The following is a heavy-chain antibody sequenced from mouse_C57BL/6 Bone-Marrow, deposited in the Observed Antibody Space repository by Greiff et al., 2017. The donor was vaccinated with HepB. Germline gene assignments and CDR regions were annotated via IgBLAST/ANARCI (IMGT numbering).Heavy chain of an antibody. J-gene: IGHJ2*01. Sequence: EVKLVESGGDLVKPGGSLKLSCAASGFTFSSYGMSWVRPTPDKRLEWVATISSGGSYTYYPDSVKGRFTISRDNAKNTLYLQMSSLKSEDTAMYYCARLDSSGYVDYWGQGTTLTVSS. D-gene: IGHD3-2*02. CDR1: GFTFSSYG. CDR3: ARLDSSGYVDY. V-gene: IGHV5-6*01. CDR2: ISSGGSYT.